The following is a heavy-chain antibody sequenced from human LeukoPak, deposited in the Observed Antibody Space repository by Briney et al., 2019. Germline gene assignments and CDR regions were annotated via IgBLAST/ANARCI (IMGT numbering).Heavy chain of an antibody. CDR1: GFTFSSYS. J-gene: IGHJ4*02. Sequence: PGGSLRLSCAASGFTFSSYSMNWVRQAPGKGLEWVSSISSSSSYIYYADSVKGRFTISRDNAKNSLYLQMNSLRAEDTAVYYCASQPYYYDSSGHDFDYWGQGTLVTVSS. CDR2: ISSSSSYI. CDR3: ASQPYYYDSSGHDFDY. D-gene: IGHD3-22*01. V-gene: IGHV3-21*01.